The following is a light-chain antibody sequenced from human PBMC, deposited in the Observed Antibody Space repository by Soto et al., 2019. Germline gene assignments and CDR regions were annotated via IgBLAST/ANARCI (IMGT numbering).Light chain of an antibody. CDR3: QPYNSYSRT. Sequence: DIQMTQSPSTLSASVGDRVTITCRASECISNFLAWYQQKPGKAPNLLIYKASSLESGVPSRFSGSGSGTEFTLTISSLQPDDFATYYCQPYNSYSRTFGQGTKVDIK. CDR1: ECISNF. J-gene: IGKJ1*01. CDR2: KAS. V-gene: IGKV1-5*03.